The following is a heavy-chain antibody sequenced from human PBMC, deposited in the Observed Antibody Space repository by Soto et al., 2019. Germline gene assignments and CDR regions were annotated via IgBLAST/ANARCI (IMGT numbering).Heavy chain of an antibody. J-gene: IGHJ6*02. CDR1: GYTFTGYY. D-gene: IGHD2-2*01. V-gene: IGHV1-2*02. Sequence: ASVKVSCKASGYTFTGYYMHWVRQAPGQGLEWMGWINPNSGGTNYAQKFQGRVTMTRDTSISTAYMELSRLRSDDTAVYYCARVVGVPAANYYYYGMDVSGQGTTVTVSS. CDR3: ARVVGVPAANYYYYGMDV. CDR2: INPNSGGT.